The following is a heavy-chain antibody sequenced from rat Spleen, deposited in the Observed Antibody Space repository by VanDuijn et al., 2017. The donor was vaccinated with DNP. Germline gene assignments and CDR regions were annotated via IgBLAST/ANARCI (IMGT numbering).Heavy chain of an antibody. CDR1: GYPITSNY. V-gene: IGHV3-1*01. CDR2: ISYSGTT. CDR3: ARYIYNNYGFDY. Sequence: EVQLQESGPGLVKPSQSLSLTCSVTGYPITSNYWGWTRKFPGNKMEWVGHISYSGTTNFNPSLKSRISITRDTSKNQFFLQLNSVTTEDTATYYCARYIYNNYGFDYWGQGVMVTVSS. D-gene: IGHD1-10*01. J-gene: IGHJ2*01.